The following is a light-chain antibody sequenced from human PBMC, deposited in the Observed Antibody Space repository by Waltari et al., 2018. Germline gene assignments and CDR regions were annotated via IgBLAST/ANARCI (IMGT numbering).Light chain of an antibody. CDR2: RDS. J-gene: IGLJ2*01. V-gene: IGLV3-9*01. CDR3: QVWDSSVV. CDR1: NLGSKD. Sequence: SSELTQPLSVSVALGQTAKITCGGSNLGSKDVHWNQRKPGQAPVRVIYRDSSRPSGIPDRFSGSNSGNTAFLTISSAQAGDEADYYCQVWDSSVVFGGGTKLTVL.